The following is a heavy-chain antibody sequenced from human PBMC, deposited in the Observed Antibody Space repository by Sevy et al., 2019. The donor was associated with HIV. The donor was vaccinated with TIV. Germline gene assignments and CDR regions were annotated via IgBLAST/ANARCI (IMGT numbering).Heavy chain of an antibody. CDR3: ARVFGRGEYLIYADLDY. J-gene: IGHJ4*02. V-gene: IGHV3-30*01. CDR2: ISYDGVNQ. D-gene: IGHD2-2*01. CDR1: GFSFSYYP. Sequence: GGSLRLSCAASGFSFSYYPMHWVRQAPGKGLEWVALISYDGVNQYYAASVKGRFTVSRVNSKNTLYMEMNNLRPEDTAVYYCARVFGRGEYLIYADLDYWGQGTLVTVSS.